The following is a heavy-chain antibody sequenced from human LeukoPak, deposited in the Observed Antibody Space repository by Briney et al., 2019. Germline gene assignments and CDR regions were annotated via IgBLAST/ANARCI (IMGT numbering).Heavy chain of an antibody. V-gene: IGHV1-8*01. D-gene: IGHD3-10*01. CDR1: GYTFTSYD. CDR3: ARGGLEGSGSWSAFDI. J-gene: IGHJ3*02. CDR2: MNPNSGNT. Sequence: GASVKVSCKASGYTFTSYDINWVRQATGQGLEWMGWMNPNSGNTGYAQKFQGRVTLTRNTSISTAYMELSSLRSEDTAVYYCARGGLEGSGSWSAFDIWGQGTMVTVSS.